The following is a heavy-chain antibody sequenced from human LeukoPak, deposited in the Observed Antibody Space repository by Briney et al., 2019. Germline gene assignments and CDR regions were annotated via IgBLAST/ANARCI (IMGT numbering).Heavy chain of an antibody. V-gene: IGHV3-30*02. CDR1: GFTFSSYW. J-gene: IGHJ3*02. Sequence: PGGSLRLSCAASGFTFSSYWMHWVRQAPGKGLEWVAFIRFDGSNKYYADSVKGRFTISRDNSKNTLYLQMNSLRAEDTAVYYCAKDYYASGDAFDIWGQGTMVIVSS. D-gene: IGHD3-10*01. CDR2: IRFDGSNK. CDR3: AKDYYASGDAFDI.